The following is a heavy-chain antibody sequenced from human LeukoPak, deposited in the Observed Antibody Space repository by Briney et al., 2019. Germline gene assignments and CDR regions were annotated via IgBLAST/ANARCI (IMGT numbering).Heavy chain of an antibody. D-gene: IGHD2-21*01. CDR3: ARDPRIGGGENAFDI. J-gene: IGHJ3*02. CDR1: GYTFSSYG. CDR2: ISAYNGNA. V-gene: IGHV1-18*01. Sequence: ASVKVSCKASGYTFSSYGISWVRQAPGQGLEWMGWISAYNGNANYAQKLQGRVTMTTDTSTSTAYMELSSLRSEDTAVYYCARDPRIGGGENAFDIWGQGTMVTVSS.